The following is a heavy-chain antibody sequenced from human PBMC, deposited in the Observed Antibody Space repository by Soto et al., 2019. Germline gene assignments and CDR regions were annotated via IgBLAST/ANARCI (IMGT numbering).Heavy chain of an antibody. CDR3: ARDPPPPDY. CDR2: ISAYNGNT. J-gene: IGHJ4*02. CDR1: GYTFASYA. V-gene: IGHV1-18*01. Sequence: QVQLVPSGAEVKKPGASVTVSCKASGYTFASYAISWMRQAPGQWLEWMGWISAYNGNTNYAQKLQGRATMTTDTSTSTAYVELRSLRSDDTAVYYCARDPPPPDYWGQGTTVTVSS.